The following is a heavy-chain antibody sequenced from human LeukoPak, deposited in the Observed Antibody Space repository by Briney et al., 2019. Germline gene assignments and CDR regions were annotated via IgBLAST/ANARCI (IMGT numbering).Heavy chain of an antibody. CDR1: GFTLSDHY. V-gene: IGHV3-11*01. CDR3: ARDPDYGDPY. CDR2: ITSSGTTI. Sequence: KTGGSLRLSCTVSGFTLSDHYMSWFRKSPGRGLEWISWITSSGTTIDYADSVKGRFTISRDNTKDSIYLQMNSLRADDPAVYYCARDPDYGDPYWGQGTLVTVSS. J-gene: IGHJ4*02. D-gene: IGHD4-17*01.